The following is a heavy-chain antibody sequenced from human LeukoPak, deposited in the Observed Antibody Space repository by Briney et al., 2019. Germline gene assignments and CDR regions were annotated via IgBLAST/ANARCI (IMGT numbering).Heavy chain of an antibody. CDR3: AKVDTAMVGLFDY. V-gene: IGHV3-30*02. CDR1: GFAFSSYG. CDR2: IRYDGSNK. J-gene: IGHJ4*02. Sequence: GGSLRLSCAASGFAFSSYGMHWVRQAPGKGLEWVAFIRYDGSNKYYADSVKGRFTISRDNSKNTLYLQMNSLRAEDTAVYYCAKVDTAMVGLFDYWGQGTLVTVSS. D-gene: IGHD5-18*01.